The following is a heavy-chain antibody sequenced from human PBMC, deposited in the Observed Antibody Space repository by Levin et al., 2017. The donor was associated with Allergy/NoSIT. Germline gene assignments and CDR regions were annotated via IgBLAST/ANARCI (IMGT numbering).Heavy chain of an antibody. CDR1: GYTFTGYH. Sequence: ASVKVSCEASGYTFTGYHMHWVRQAPGQGLEWMGRMNPNSGGAIYAQKFQGRVTMTRDTSISTAYMEVSSLRSDDTAVYYCTRGRGSVVQGYMDVWGKGTTVTVSS. CDR2: MNPNSGGA. CDR3: TRGRGSVVQGYMDV. V-gene: IGHV1-2*06. D-gene: IGHD3-10*01. J-gene: IGHJ6*03.